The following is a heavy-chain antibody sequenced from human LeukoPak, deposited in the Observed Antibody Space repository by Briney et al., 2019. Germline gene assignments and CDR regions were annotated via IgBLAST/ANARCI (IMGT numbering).Heavy chain of an antibody. Sequence: SETLSLTCTVSGGSIGGDNYYWGWIRQPPGKGLEWIGNIYYAGNTYYSSSLNSRVTISIDTSKNQVSLRLTSVTAADTAVYYCAREFGSYRPRDAFDIWGQGTMVTVSS. CDR1: GGSIGGDNYY. CDR2: IYYAGNT. J-gene: IGHJ3*02. D-gene: IGHD1-26*01. CDR3: AREFGSYRPRDAFDI. V-gene: IGHV4-39*01.